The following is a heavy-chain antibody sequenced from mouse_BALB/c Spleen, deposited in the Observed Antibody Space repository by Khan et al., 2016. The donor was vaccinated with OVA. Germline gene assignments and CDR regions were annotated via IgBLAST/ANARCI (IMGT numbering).Heavy chain of an antibody. CDR2: ISPGSGDT. CDR1: GYTFTDYY. CDR3: ARRNYFGYTFAY. Sequence: QVQLKESGAELARPGASVKLSCKASGYTFTDYYINWVKQRTGQGLEWIGEISPGSGDTYYNEKFKGKATLTADISSSTVYMQLSSLTAEASAVYFCARRNYFGYTFAYWGQGTLVTVSA. D-gene: IGHD1-2*01. V-gene: IGHV1-77*01. J-gene: IGHJ3*01.